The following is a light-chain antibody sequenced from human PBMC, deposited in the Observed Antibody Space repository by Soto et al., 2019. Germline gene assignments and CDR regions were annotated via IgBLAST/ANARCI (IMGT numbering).Light chain of an antibody. CDR2: GPA. Sequence: EIVLTQSPATLSAYPGERANLSCRASESVLDYLAWFQQRPGQSPRLLIYGPATRATGIPGRFRGSGSGTEFTPPITSRQSEDFLVYYYRQYYKCSQWTIGQGTKVDIK. V-gene: IGKV3-15*01. CDR1: ESVLDY. J-gene: IGKJ1*01. CDR3: RQYYKCSQWT.